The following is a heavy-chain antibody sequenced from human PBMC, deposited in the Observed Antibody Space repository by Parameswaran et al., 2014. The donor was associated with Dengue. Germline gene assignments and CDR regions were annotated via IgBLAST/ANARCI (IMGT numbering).Heavy chain of an antibody. Sequence: RWIRQPPGKGLEWVSVIYSGGSTYYADSVKGRFTISRDNAKNSLYLQMNSLRDEDTAVYYCARDRLDSSGYYNYYYYGMDVWGQGTTVTVSS. J-gene: IGHJ6*02. V-gene: IGHV3-53*01. CDR2: IYSGGST. D-gene: IGHD3-22*01. CDR3: ARDRLDSSGYYNYYYYGMDV.